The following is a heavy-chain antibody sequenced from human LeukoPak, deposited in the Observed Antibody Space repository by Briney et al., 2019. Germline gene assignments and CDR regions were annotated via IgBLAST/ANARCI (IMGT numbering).Heavy chain of an antibody. D-gene: IGHD6-19*01. Sequence: PRGSLTLSCAVSRFTFSSYKVNWVRQAPGKGLEWVSSISTSSSDVYYAGPVKGRCIISRDNARNSLYLQMNSLRAEDTAVYYCARESGSGDFDYWGQGTGVTVSS. V-gene: IGHV3-21*01. CDR2: ISTSSSDV. CDR3: ARESGSGDFDY. J-gene: IGHJ4*02. CDR1: RFTFSSYK.